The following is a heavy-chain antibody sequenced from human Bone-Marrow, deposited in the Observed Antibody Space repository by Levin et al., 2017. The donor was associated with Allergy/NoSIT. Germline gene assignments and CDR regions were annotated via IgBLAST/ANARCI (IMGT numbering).Heavy chain of an antibody. Sequence: LSLTCAAFGFSFNDHSMNWVRQAPGKGLEWVGRTRNKANIYTTEYAASVKGRFTISRDDSRSSLFLQMNSLQTEDTAVYYCAREGDSSAYYIDFDYWGQGTLVTVSS. J-gene: IGHJ4*02. D-gene: IGHD6-19*01. V-gene: IGHV3-72*01. CDR3: AREGDSSAYYIDFDY. CDR2: TRNKANIYTT. CDR1: GFSFNDHS.